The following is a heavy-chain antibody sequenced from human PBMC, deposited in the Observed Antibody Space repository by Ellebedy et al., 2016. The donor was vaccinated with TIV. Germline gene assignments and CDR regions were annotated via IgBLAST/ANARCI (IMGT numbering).Heavy chain of an antibody. CDR1: GFTFSNYA. J-gene: IGHJ4*02. CDR3: AKELKEGSSDY. D-gene: IGHD6-19*01. CDR2: ISYDGSNK. V-gene: IGHV3-30*04. Sequence: GESLKISCAASGFTFSNYAMHWVRQAPGKGLEWVAVISYDGSNKYYADSVKGRFTISRDNSKNTLYLQMNSLRAEDTAVYYCAKELKEGSSDYWGQGTLVTVSS.